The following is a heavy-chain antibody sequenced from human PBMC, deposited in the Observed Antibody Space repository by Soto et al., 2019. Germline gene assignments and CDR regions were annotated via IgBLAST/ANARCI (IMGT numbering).Heavy chain of an antibody. CDR2: VSGSGGST. D-gene: IGHD6-6*01. Sequence: GGSLRLSCAASGFTFSSYWMSWVRQAPGKGLEWVSAVSGSGGSTYYADSVKGRFTISRDNSKNTLYLQMNSLRAEDTAVYYCAKESLQYSSSGPFDYWGQGTLVTVSS. CDR3: AKESLQYSSSGPFDY. V-gene: IGHV3-23*01. CDR1: GFTFSSYW. J-gene: IGHJ4*02.